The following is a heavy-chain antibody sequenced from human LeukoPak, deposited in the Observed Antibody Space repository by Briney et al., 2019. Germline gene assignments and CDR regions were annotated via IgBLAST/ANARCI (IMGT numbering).Heavy chain of an antibody. Sequence: SVKVPCKASGGTFSSYVISWVRQAPGQGLDWMERIIPILGIANYAQKFQGRVTITADKSTSTAYMELSSLRSEDTAVYYCARGGSYYGSGKDWFDPWGQGTLVTVSS. CDR3: ARGGSYYGSGKDWFDP. CDR1: GGTFSSYV. J-gene: IGHJ5*02. V-gene: IGHV1-69*04. D-gene: IGHD3-10*01. CDR2: IIPILGIA.